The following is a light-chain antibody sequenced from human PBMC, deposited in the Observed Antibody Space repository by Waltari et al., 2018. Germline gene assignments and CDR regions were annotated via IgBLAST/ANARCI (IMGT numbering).Light chain of an antibody. CDR2: WAS. CDR3: QQYYSTPTK. V-gene: IGKV4-1*01. Sequence: DIVMTQSPDSLAVSLGERATINCQSSQSVLYRSNNKNYLAWYQQKPGQPPKLLIYWASTRESGVPDRFSGSGSGTDFTLTISSLQAEDVAVYYCQQYYSTPTKFGQGTKVEIK. J-gene: IGKJ1*01. CDR1: QSVLYRSNNKNY.